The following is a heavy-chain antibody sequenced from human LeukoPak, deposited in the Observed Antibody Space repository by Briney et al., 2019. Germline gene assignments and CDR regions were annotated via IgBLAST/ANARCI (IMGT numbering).Heavy chain of an antibody. V-gene: IGHV3-7*01. D-gene: IGHD6-19*01. CDR3: ATNSGWSVDY. Sequence: PGGSLRLSCAASGFTFSNYWMSWVRQTPGKGLEWVANIKQDGSEQYYVDSMEGRFTVSRDNAKNSLSLQMNSLRADDTAVYYCATNSGWSVDYWGQGALVTVS. J-gene: IGHJ4*02. CDR1: GFTFSNYW. CDR2: IKQDGSEQ.